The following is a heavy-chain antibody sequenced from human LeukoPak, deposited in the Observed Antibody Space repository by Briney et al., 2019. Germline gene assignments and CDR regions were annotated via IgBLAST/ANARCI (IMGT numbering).Heavy chain of an antibody. CDR2: ISYDGSNK. CDR3: AKVHTPEFDY. CDR1: GFTFSSYA. J-gene: IGHJ4*02. V-gene: IGHV3-30*04. Sequence: PGGSLRLSCAASGFTFSSYAMHWVRQAPGKGLEWVAVISYDGSNKYYADSVKGRFTIPRDNSKNTLYLQMNSLRAEDTAVYYCAKVHTPEFDYWGQGTLVTVSS.